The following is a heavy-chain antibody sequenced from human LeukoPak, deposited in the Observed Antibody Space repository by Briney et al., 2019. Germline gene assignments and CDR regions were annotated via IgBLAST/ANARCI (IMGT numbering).Heavy chain of an antibody. Sequence: GGSLRLSCAASGFTFTSYSMNWVRQAPGKGLERVSAISGSAGTTYYADSVKGRFTISRDNSKNTLYLQMNSLRAEDTAVYYCAKDPSGYSYGYLYYFDYWGQGTLVTVSS. J-gene: IGHJ4*02. D-gene: IGHD5-18*01. CDR2: ISGSAGTT. CDR3: AKDPSGYSYGYLYYFDY. V-gene: IGHV3-23*01. CDR1: GFTFTSYS.